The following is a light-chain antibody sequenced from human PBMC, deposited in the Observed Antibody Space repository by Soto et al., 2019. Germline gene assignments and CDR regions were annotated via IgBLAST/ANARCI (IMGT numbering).Light chain of an antibody. CDR2: DAS. V-gene: IGKV1-5*01. J-gene: IGKJ2*01. Sequence: IQMTQSPSTLSASVGDTVTITCRASQSINNWLAWYQQKPGKAPKVVIYDASSLGSGVPSSFSGSGSGTEFTLAISSLQSDDFANYYCHQYNTNFGQGTKLEIK. CDR1: QSINNW. CDR3: HQYNTN.